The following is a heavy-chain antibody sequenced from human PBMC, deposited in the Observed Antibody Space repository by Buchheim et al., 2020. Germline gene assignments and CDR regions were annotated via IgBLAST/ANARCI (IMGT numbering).Heavy chain of an antibody. CDR2: IVPDGGRT. J-gene: IGHJ4*02. Sequence: QVQLVQSGPEVKKPGASVKVSCKASGYSFISYHIYWVRQAPGQGLEWMGIIVPDGGRTSYAQKFQGRVTVTRDTSTRTVYMDLSSLRSEDTAVYYCARLAYDSGGYFYLDYWGQGTL. D-gene: IGHD3-22*01. CDR1: GYSFISYH. CDR3: ARLAYDSGGYFYLDY. V-gene: IGHV1-46*01.